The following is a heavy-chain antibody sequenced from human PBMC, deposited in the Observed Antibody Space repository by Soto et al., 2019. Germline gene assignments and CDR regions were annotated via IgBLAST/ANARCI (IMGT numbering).Heavy chain of an antibody. D-gene: IGHD3-22*01. V-gene: IGHV2-5*02. CDR2: IYWDDNK. CDR3: AHWIVSNNWFDP. J-gene: IGHJ5*02. Sequence: QITLKESGPTLVKPTQTLTLTCTFSGFSLSTSGVGVGWIRQPPGKALEWLALIYWDDNKRYSPSLKTRLTITKDTTKNQVVLTTPNMAPVDTATYYCAHWIVSNNWFDPWGQGTPVTVSS. CDR1: GFSLSTSGVG.